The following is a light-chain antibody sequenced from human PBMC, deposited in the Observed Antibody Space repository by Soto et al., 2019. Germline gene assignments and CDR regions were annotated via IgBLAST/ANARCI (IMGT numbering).Light chain of an antibody. Sequence: DIQMTQSPSTLSASVGDRVTITCRASQSISTWLAWYHQKPGKAPKLLIYDASSLESGVPSRFSGSGSGTEFTLTISSLQPDDFATYYCQQYNRYWTFGQGTKVDIK. J-gene: IGKJ1*01. CDR3: QQYNRYWT. CDR1: QSISTW. CDR2: DAS. V-gene: IGKV1-5*01.